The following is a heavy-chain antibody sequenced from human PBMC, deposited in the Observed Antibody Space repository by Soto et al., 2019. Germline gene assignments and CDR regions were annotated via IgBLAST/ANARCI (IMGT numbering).Heavy chain of an antibody. J-gene: IGHJ4*02. D-gene: IGHD7-27*01. CDR1: GGPISRGGYY. Sequence: SETLSLTCSVSGGPISRGGYYWSWIRQRPGEGLQYIGYIYETGATYYKPSLKSRISISADTSKNQFTLKLNSVTAADTAVYYCARIAVPGASYWGQGTLVTVSS. CDR2: IYETGAT. V-gene: IGHV4-31*03. CDR3: ARIAVPGASY.